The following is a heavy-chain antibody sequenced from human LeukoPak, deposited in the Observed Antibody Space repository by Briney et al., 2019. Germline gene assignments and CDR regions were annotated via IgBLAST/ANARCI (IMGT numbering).Heavy chain of an antibody. CDR3: VVSPNQDFYDY. CDR2: ISGSGST. CDR1: GVSINSHY. V-gene: IGHV4-59*11. J-gene: IGHJ4*02. Sequence: SETLSLTCSVSGVSINSHYLNWIRQPPGKGLEWIGFISGSGSTNYNPTLMSRVTMSLETSKRPFSLKLRSVTAAATAVYYCVVSPNQDFYDYWGREHWSPSRQ.